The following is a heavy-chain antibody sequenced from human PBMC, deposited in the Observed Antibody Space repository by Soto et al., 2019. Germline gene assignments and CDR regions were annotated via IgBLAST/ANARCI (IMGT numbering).Heavy chain of an antibody. CDR2: IHRSGST. CDR1: GGSISSGVYS. CDR3: ASRPTGVPI. D-gene: IGHD1-1*01. Sequence: TLSLTCAVSGGSISSGVYSWSWIRQPPGKGLEWVGEIHRSGSTNYNPSLKSRVTISVDKSEKQFSLNLNSVTAADTAVYFCASRPTGVPIWGQGTLVTVSS. V-gene: IGHV4-30-2*01. J-gene: IGHJ4*02.